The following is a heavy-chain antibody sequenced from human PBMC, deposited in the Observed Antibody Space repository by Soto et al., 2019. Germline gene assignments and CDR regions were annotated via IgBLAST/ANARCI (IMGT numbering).Heavy chain of an antibody. J-gene: IGHJ4*02. V-gene: IGHV2-5*01. Sequence: QITLKESGPTLVKPTQTLTLTCTFSGFSLSTSGVGVGWIRQPPGKALEWLAVIYWNDDKRYSPSLKSRLTITKDTSKNQVVLTMTNMDPVDTATYCCAHRTSGYYDSSGYPTNWGQGTPVTVSS. CDR1: GFSLSTSGVG. D-gene: IGHD3-22*01. CDR2: IYWNDDK. CDR3: AHRTSGYYDSSGYPTN.